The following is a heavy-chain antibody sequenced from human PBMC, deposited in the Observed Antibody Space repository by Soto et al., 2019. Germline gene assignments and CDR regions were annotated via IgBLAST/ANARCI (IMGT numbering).Heavy chain of an antibody. CDR3: AKDQNTYYYGSGSYYNDAFDI. D-gene: IGHD3-10*01. Sequence: EVQLLESGGGLVQPGGSLRLSCAASGFTFSNYALSWVRQAPGKGLEWVSAISGGFGGTYYADSVKGRFTISRDTSQTTVDLQMNSLRAEDTAVYYCAKDQNTYYYGSGSYYNDAFDIWGQGTMVTVSS. V-gene: IGHV3-23*01. CDR2: ISGGFGGT. CDR1: GFTFSNYA. J-gene: IGHJ3*02.